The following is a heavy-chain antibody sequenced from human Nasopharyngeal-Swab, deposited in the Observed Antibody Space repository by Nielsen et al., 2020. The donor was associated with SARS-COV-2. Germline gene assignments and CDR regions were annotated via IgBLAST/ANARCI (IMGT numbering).Heavy chain of an antibody. Sequence: ASVQVSCKASGYTFTSYDINWVRQATGQALEWMGWMNPNSGNTGYAQKFQGRVTMTRNTSISTAYMELSSLRSEDTAVYYCARDFLGYCSGGSCYSNGMDVWGQGTTVTVSS. CDR1: GYTFTSYD. CDR3: ARDFLGYCSGGSCYSNGMDV. CDR2: MNPNSGNT. D-gene: IGHD2-15*01. J-gene: IGHJ6*02. V-gene: IGHV1-8*01.